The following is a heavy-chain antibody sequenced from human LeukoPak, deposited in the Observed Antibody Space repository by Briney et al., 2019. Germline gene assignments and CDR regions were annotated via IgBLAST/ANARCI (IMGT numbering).Heavy chain of an antibody. J-gene: IGHJ4*02. CDR2: NHSGGGT. V-gene: IGHV3-53*01. CDR1: WFTGSSNY. D-gene: IGHD3/OR15-3a*01. CDR3: ARDQFAFGLFDY. Sequence: PGGSMSLSCAASWFTGSSNYMSWVRPPPGEGLEWGSVNHSGGGTNYADTVKGRFTISRDSSKNTLYLQRTSLRAEDTAVYYCARDQFAFGLFDYWGQGTLVTVSS.